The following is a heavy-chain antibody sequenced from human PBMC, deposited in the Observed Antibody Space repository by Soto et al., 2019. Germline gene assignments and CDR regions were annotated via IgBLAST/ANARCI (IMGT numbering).Heavy chain of an antibody. CDR1: GGTFSSYA. Sequence: VASVKVSCKASGGTFSSYAISWVRQAPGQGLEWMGGIIPIFGTANYAQKFQGRVTITADESTSTAYMELSSLRSEDTAVYYCARDKYGLHDYYYYGMDVWGQGTTVPVSS. CDR2: IIPIFGTA. D-gene: IGHD5-12*01. V-gene: IGHV1-69*13. CDR3: ARDKYGLHDYYYYGMDV. J-gene: IGHJ6*02.